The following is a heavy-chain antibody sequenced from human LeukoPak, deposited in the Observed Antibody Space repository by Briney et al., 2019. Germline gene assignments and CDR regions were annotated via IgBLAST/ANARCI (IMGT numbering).Heavy chain of an antibody. J-gene: IGHJ4*02. V-gene: IGHV3-21*01. CDR3: AREPAICRCFDY. Sequence: PGGSLRLSCAASGFTFSSYSMNWVRQAPGKGLEWVSSINNNSSYIYYADSVKGRFTISRDNAKNSLYLQMNSLRAEDTAVYYCAREPAICRCFDYWGRGTLVTVS. CDR1: GFTFSSYS. CDR2: INNNSSYI. D-gene: IGHD2-2*01.